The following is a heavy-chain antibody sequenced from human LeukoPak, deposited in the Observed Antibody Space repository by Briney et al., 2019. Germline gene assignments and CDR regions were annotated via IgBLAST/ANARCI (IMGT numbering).Heavy chain of an antibody. CDR3: VRLEKGLRYFDPPGASGAFDI. CDR1: GGSISSSSYY. V-gene: IGHV4-39*07. J-gene: IGHJ3*02. Sequence: PSETLSLTCTVSGGSISSSSYYWGWIRQPPGKGLEWIGSIYYSGSTYYNPSLKSRVTISVDTSKNQFSLKLSSVTAADTAVYFCVRLEKGLRYFDPPGASGAFDIWGQGTMVSVSS. D-gene: IGHD3-9*01. CDR2: IYYSGST.